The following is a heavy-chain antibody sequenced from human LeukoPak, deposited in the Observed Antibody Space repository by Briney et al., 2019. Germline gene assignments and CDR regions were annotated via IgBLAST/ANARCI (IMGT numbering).Heavy chain of an antibody. Sequence: ASVKVSCKASGYSFTTYDINWVRQATGQELEWMGWMNPNSGNTGYAQKLQGRVTMTRNISISTAYMELSSLRSEDTAVYYCARDLSGYDFSGFDYWGQGTLVTVSS. D-gene: IGHD5-12*01. J-gene: IGHJ4*02. CDR3: ARDLSGYDFSGFDY. CDR2: MNPNSGNT. V-gene: IGHV1-8*01. CDR1: GYSFTTYD.